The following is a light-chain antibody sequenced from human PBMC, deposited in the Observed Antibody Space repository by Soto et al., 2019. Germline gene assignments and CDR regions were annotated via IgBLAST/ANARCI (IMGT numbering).Light chain of an antibody. V-gene: IGLV1-40*01. CDR1: SSNIGAGYD. CDR2: GNI. Sequence: QLVLTQPPSVSGASGQRVTISCTGSSSNIGAGYDVHWYQQLPGTAPKLLIYGNINRPSGVPDRFSGSKSGTSASLAITGLQAEDEADYYCHSYDSSLSGYVFGTGTKLTVL. CDR3: HSYDSSLSGYV. J-gene: IGLJ1*01.